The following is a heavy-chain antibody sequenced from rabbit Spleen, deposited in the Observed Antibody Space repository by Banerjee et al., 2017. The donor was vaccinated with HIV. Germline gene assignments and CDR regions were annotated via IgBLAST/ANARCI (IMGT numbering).Heavy chain of an antibody. V-gene: IGHV1S45*01. CDR1: GFSFSSSYY. D-gene: IGHD8-1*01. CDR3: ARDAGTSFSTYGMDL. CDR2: AYAGSSGST. J-gene: IGHJ6*01. Sequence: QEQLVESGGGLVQPEGSLTLACTASGFSFSSSYYMCWVRQAPGKGLEWVACAYAGSSGSTYSATWAKGRFTISKTSSTTVTLQMTSLTAADTATYFCARDAGTSFSTYGMDLWGPGTLVTVS.